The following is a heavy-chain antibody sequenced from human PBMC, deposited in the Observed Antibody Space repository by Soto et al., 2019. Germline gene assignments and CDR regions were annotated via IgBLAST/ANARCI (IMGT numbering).Heavy chain of an antibody. D-gene: IGHD3-16*01. V-gene: IGHV1-18*01. CDR1: GYIFVNYG. Sequence: QVQLVQSGDEVKKPGASVKLSCKASGYIFVNYGIAWVRQAPGQGLERMGWISPYTGNTHSATKVQGRLTMTTDTSTSTACMDLGSLTSDDTAVYYCVMVDNYVTPTPQDVWGQGTTVTVSS. J-gene: IGHJ6*02. CDR2: ISPYTGNT. CDR3: VMVDNYVTPTPQDV.